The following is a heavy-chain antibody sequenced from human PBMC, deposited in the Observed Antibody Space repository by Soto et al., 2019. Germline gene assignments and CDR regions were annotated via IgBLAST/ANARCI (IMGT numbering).Heavy chain of an antibody. CDR1: GFTFSSYS. Sequence: EVQLVESGGGLVKPGGSLRLSCAASGFTFSSYSMNWVRQAPGKGLEWVSSISSSSSYIYYADSVKGRFTISIDNAKNSLYLQMNSLRAEDTAVYYCASGNYYDSSGYYYYWGQGTLVTVSS. J-gene: IGHJ4*02. CDR2: ISSSSSYI. D-gene: IGHD3-22*01. V-gene: IGHV3-21*01. CDR3: ASGNYYDSSGYYYY.